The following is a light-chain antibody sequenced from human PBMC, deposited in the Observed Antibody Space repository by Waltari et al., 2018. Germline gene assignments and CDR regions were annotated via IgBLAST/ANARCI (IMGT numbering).Light chain of an antibody. J-gene: IGKJ1*01. CDR2: GAT. V-gene: IGKV1-39*01. Sequence: DIHMTQSPSPLPASVGDRVTISCRASERISSYLNWYQQKPGKAPRLMIYGATSLQSGVPSRFSGSGSGTNFTLTISSLQPADFATYYCQQTYRTPRTFGQGTKVDI. CDR1: ERISSY. CDR3: QQTYRTPRT.